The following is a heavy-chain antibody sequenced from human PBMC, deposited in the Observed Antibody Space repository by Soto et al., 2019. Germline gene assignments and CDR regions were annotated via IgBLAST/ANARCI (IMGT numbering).Heavy chain of an antibody. V-gene: IGHV1-69*18. CDR1: AGTFSTYG. Sequence: QVQLVQSGAEVRKPGSSVTVSCKASAGTFSTYGITWVRQAPGQGLEWMGNIIPLIGTANYAQRFRGRVTITADESTTTAYMELTSLRSEDTAVYYCARVVMTTVPASFYSGLDVWGQGTTVPVSS. D-gene: IGHD4-4*01. J-gene: IGHJ6*02. CDR2: IIPLIGTA. CDR3: ARVVMTTVPASFYSGLDV.